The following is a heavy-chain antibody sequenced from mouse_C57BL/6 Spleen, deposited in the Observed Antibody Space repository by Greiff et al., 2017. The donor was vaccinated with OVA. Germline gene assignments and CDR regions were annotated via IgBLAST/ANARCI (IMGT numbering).Heavy chain of an antibody. CDR1: GYTFTDYY. Sequence: EVQLQQSGPELVKPGASVKISCKASGYTFTDYYMNWVKQSHGKSLEWIGDINPNNGGTSYNQKFKGKATLTVDKSSSTAYMELRSLTSEDSAVYYCARGGWLLGYYFDYWGQGTTLTVSS. CDR2: INPNNGGT. CDR3: ARGGWLLGYYFDY. D-gene: IGHD2-3*01. J-gene: IGHJ2*01. V-gene: IGHV1-26*01.